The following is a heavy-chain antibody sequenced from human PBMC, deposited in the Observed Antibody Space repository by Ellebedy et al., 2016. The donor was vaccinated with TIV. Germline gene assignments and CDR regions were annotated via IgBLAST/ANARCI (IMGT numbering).Heavy chain of an antibody. CDR2: INPYSGDT. D-gene: IGHD3-10*01. CDR3: ARGGTKGEKNWFAP. Sequence: AASVKVSCKASGYTFTSYEINWVRQATGQGLEWMGWINPYSGDTDYGQKFQGRVIMTSNTSIGTAYMELSSLRSEDTAVYYCARGGTKGEKNWFAPWGQGTLVTVSS. CDR1: GYTFTSYE. J-gene: IGHJ5*02. V-gene: IGHV1-8*01.